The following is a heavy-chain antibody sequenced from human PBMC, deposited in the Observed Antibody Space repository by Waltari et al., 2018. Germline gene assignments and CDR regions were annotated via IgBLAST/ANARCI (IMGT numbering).Heavy chain of an antibody. J-gene: IGHJ4*02. Sequence: QVQLQESGPGLVKPSETLSLTCTGSNGSISPYYWNWIRQSPGKGLEWIGYIFYNGNTNYNPSLKSRVTISLDTSKKQFSLKMISVSPADTAVYYCAREGGFSGYDFAYWGQGTLVTVSS. CDR1: NGSISPYY. D-gene: IGHD5-12*01. CDR2: IFYNGNT. V-gene: IGHV4-59*01. CDR3: AREGGFSGYDFAY.